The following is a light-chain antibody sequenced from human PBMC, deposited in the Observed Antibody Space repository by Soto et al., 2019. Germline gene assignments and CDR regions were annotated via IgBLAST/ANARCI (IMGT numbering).Light chain of an antibody. CDR3: QQYGSSLFT. CDR1: QSVSSRS. Sequence: EIVLTQSPGTLSLSPGERATLSCRASQSVSSRSLAWYQQKPGQAPRLLIYGASSRATGIPDRFSGSGSGTDFTLTISRLEPEDFAVYYCQQYGSSLFTFGPGTKVDIK. J-gene: IGKJ3*01. V-gene: IGKV3-20*01. CDR2: GAS.